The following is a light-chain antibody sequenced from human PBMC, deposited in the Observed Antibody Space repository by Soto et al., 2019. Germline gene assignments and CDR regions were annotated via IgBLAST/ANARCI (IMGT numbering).Light chain of an antibody. J-gene: IGKJ4*01. CDR2: DAS. V-gene: IGKV1-9*01. CDR3: QQVRGYAFA. Sequence: DIPLPQAPSFLSSSVGDTVTITCRASQSISTSLAWYSQKWGMAPELLVYDASTLHSGVPSRFSGGGSGTDLALPITGLQPEECATYSCQQVRGYAFAFGGGTKG. CDR1: QSISTS.